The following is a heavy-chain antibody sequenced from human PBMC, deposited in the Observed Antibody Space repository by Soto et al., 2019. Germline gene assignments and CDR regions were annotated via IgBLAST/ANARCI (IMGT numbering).Heavy chain of an antibody. CDR1: GFIFSRFP. V-gene: IGHV3-30-3*01. CDR2: VSKDGNEK. CDR3: VTEGVAGYFPN. D-gene: IGHD3-22*01. Sequence: GGSLRLSCPASGFIFSRFPIHWVRQAPGKGLEWVSLVSKDGNEKHYADSVKGRFTISRDNSRNMVYLQVSSLKDEDTAVYYCVTEGVAGYFPNWGQGTPVTVSS. J-gene: IGHJ4*02.